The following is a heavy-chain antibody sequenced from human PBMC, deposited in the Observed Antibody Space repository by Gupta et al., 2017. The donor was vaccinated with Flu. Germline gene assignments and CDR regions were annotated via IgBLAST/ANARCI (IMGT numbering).Heavy chain of an antibody. Sequence: QMHLVQSGPEVKKPGTSVKVSCKTSGFTFVNSAVQWVRQARGQRLEWIGWIVVGSGNTKYAQKFQERVTITRDMSTSTAYMELSSLRSEDTAVYYCAAVDYGDYSIGYYYGMDVWGQGTTVTVSS. CDR1: GFTFVNSA. V-gene: IGHV1-58*01. CDR2: IVVGSGNT. J-gene: IGHJ6*02. CDR3: AAVDYGDYSIGYYYGMDV. D-gene: IGHD4-17*01.